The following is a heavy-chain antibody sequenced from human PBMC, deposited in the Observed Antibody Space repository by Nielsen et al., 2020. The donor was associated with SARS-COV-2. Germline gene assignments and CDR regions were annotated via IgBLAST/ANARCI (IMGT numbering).Heavy chain of an antibody. CDR1: GGTFSSYG. V-gene: IGHV1-18*01. J-gene: IGHJ4*02. D-gene: IGHD2-2*01. CDR2: ISAYNGNT. Sequence: ASVKVSCKASGGTFSSYGISWVRQAPGQGLEWMGWISAYNGNTNYAQKLQGRVTMTTDTSTSTAYMELRSLRSDDTAVYYCARDDYCSSTSCPLLDYWGQGTLVTVSS. CDR3: ARDDYCSSTSCPLLDY.